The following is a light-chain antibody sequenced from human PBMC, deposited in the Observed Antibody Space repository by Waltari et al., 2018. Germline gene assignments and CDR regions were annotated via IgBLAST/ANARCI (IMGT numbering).Light chain of an antibody. Sequence: EIVLTQSPDILSLSPGERATLSCRASQSVSRSLAWYQQKPGQAPRLLIYGASSRATGIPDRFSGGGSGTYFSLTISRLEPEDFAVYYCQHYVRLPATFGQGTKVEIK. V-gene: IGKV3-20*01. CDR3: QHYVRLPAT. CDR2: GAS. J-gene: IGKJ1*01. CDR1: QSVSRS.